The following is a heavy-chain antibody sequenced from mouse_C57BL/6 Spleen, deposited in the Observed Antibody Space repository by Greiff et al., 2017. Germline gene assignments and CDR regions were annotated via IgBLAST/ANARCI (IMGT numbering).Heavy chain of an antibody. Sequence: EVQLQQSGAELVRPGASVKLSCTASGFNIKDDYMHWVKQRPEQGLEWIGWIDPENGDTEYASKFQGKATITADTSANTAYLQLSSLTSEDTAVYYCTSSMVTTNAYWGQGTLVTGSA. CDR3: TSSMVTTNAY. J-gene: IGHJ3*01. CDR2: IDPENGDT. V-gene: IGHV14-4*01. D-gene: IGHD2-2*01. CDR1: GFNIKDDY.